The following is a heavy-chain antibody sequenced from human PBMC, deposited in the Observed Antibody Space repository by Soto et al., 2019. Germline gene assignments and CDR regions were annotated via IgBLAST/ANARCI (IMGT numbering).Heavy chain of an antibody. J-gene: IGHJ5*02. Sequence: QVQLVQSGAEVKKPGSSVKVSCKASGGTFSSYAISWVRQAPGQGLEWMGGIIPIFGTANYAQKFQGRVTITADESTSTAYMELSSLRSEDTSVYYCARVIYSGTHGGGWFDPWGQGTLVTVSS. CDR3: ARVIYSGTHGGGWFDP. CDR1: GGTFSSYA. D-gene: IGHD1-26*01. CDR2: IIPIFGTA. V-gene: IGHV1-69*01.